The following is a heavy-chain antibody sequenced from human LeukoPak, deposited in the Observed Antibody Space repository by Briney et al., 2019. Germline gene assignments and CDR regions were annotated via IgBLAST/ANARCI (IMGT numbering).Heavy chain of an antibody. CDR2: IRSDGSNE. J-gene: IGHJ4*02. Sequence: GGSLRLSCAASGFTFTDYGLHWARQAPGKGLEWVAFIRSDGSNEFYADSVKGRFFISRDNSKNALYLQMNSLRTEDTAVYYCASNLGFGELSPDYWGQGTLVTVSS. D-gene: IGHD3-10*01. CDR3: ASNLGFGELSPDY. CDR1: GFTFTDYG. V-gene: IGHV3-30*02.